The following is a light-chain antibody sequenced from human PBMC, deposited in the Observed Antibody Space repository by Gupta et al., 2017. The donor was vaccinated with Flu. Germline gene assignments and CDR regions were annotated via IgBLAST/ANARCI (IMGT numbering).Light chain of an antibody. J-gene: IGLJ3*02. Sequence: QSALTPPRSVSGSPGQSVAISCTRTSRDLGAYDYVSWYQQHPGQAPKLMIYDVKKRPAGVPDRFTGSKSGNTASLTISGLQAEEEAEYHCYADGATRLFGGGTRLTVL. CDR3: YADGATRL. CDR2: DVK. V-gene: IGLV2-11*01. CDR1: SRDLGAYDY.